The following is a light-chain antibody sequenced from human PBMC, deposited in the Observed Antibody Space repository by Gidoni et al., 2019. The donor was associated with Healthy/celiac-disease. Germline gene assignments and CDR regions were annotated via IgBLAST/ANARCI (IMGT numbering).Light chain of an antibody. CDR1: QSISSY. CDR3: QQSYSTLLFT. Sequence: DIQMTQSPSSLSASVGDRVTITCRASQSISSYLNWYQQKPGKAPKLLSYAASSLQSGVPSRFSGSGSGTDFTLTISSLQPEDFATYYCQQSYSTLLFTFGPGTKVEIK. V-gene: IGKV1-39*01. CDR2: AAS. J-gene: IGKJ3*01.